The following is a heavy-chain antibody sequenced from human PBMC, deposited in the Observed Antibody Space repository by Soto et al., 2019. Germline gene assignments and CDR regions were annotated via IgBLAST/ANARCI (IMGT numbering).Heavy chain of an antibody. CDR1: GGTFSSYA. CDR2: IIPIFGTA. Sequence: SVKVSGKASGGTFSSYAISWVRQAPGQGLEWMGGIIPIFGTANYAQKFQGRVTITADESTSTAYMELSSLRSEDTAVYYCASGIAAVGFYSSSSEIDACGQDNTLPVSS. CDR3: ASGIAAVGFYSSSSEIDA. D-gene: IGHD6-13*01. V-gene: IGHV1-69*13. J-gene: IGHJ6*02.